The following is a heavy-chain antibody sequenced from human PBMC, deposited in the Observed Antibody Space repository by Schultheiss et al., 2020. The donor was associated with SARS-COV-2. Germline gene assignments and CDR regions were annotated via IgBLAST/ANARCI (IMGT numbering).Heavy chain of an antibody. Sequence: ASVKVSCKASGYTFTSYDINWVRQATGQGLEWMGWMNPNSGNTGYAQKFQCRVTMTRNTSISTAYMELSSLRSEDTAVYYCARVPRRTYHRNAQRPNNWFDPWGQGTLVTVSS. CDR3: ARVPRRTYHRNAQRPNNWFDP. J-gene: IGHJ5*02. D-gene: IGHD1-1*01. CDR2: MNPNSGNT. V-gene: IGHV1-8*01. CDR1: GYTFTSYD.